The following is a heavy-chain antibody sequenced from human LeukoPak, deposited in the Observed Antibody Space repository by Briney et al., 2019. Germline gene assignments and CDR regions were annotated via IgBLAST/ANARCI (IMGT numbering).Heavy chain of an antibody. Sequence: ASVKVSCKASGYSFSSYGISWLRQAPGHGLEWMGWISAYNGNTHYAQKVQGRVTMTTDTSTSTAYLELRSLRSDDTAVYYCARDRSTLRVLLITTPLDYWGQGTLVTVSS. CDR2: ISAYNGNT. CDR3: ARDRSTLRVLLITTPLDY. CDR1: GYSFSSYG. D-gene: IGHD3-22*01. J-gene: IGHJ4*02. V-gene: IGHV1-18*01.